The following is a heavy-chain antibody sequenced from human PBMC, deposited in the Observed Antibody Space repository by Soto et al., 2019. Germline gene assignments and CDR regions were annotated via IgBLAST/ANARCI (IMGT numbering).Heavy chain of an antibody. D-gene: IGHD2-2*01. CDR3: ARGGVARDIVVVPAATVYYYYGMDV. Sequence: QVQLVQSGAEVKKPGASVKVSCKASGYTFTSYAMHWVRQAPGQRLEWMGWINAGNGNTKYSQKFQGRVTITRGTSASTAYMELSSLRSEDTAVYYCARGGVARDIVVVPAATVYYYYGMDVWGQGTTVTVSS. J-gene: IGHJ6*02. V-gene: IGHV1-3*01. CDR1: GYTFTSYA. CDR2: INAGNGNT.